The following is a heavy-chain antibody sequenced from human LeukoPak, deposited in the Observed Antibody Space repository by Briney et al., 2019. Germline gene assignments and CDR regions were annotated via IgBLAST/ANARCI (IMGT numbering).Heavy chain of an antibody. CDR3: ARDIAIGSGWYGY. Sequence: ASVKVSCKASGYTFTGYGISLVRQAPGQGLEGMGWISAYNGNTNYAQKLQGTVTMTTDTSTSTAYMALRSLRSDDTAVYYCARDIAIGSGWYGYWGQGTLVTVSS. D-gene: IGHD6-19*01. CDR2: ISAYNGNT. J-gene: IGHJ4*02. V-gene: IGHV1-18*01. CDR1: GYTFTGYG.